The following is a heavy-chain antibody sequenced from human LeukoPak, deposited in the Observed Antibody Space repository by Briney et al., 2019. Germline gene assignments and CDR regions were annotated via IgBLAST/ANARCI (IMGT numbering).Heavy chain of an antibody. J-gene: IGHJ4*02. D-gene: IGHD7-27*01. CDR3: AKDRSPNWGLGFDY. CDR2: ISGSGGST. CDR1: GFTFSSYA. V-gene: IGHV3-23*01. Sequence: GGSLRLSCAASGFTFSSYAMSWVRQAPGKGLEWVSAISGSGGSTYYADSVKGRFTISRDNSKNTLYLQMNSLRAEDTAVYCCAKDRSPNWGLGFDYWGQGTLVTVSS.